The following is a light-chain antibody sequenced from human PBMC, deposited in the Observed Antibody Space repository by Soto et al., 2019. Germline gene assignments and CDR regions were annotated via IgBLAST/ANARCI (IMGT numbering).Light chain of an antibody. CDR1: NSNIESNT. Sequence: SVLTQPPSASGTPGQRXTISCSGSNSNIESNTVNWYQQLPGTAPKLLIYSNNQRPSGVPDRFSGSKSGTSASLAISGLQSDDEADYYCAAWDDSLNGHVVFGGGTKLTVL. CDR3: AAWDDSLNGHVV. CDR2: SNN. V-gene: IGLV1-44*01. J-gene: IGLJ2*01.